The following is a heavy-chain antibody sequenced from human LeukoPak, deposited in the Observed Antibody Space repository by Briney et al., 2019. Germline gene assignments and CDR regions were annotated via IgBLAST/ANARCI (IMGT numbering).Heavy chain of an antibody. CDR1: GDTFSSYA. CDR3: ARKNVDTAMVIDY. D-gene: IGHD5-18*01. CDR2: IIPIFGTA. J-gene: IGHJ4*02. Sequence: SVKVSCKASGDTFSSYAISWVRQATGQGLEWMGRIIPIFGTAKYAQKFQGRVTITTDESTSTAYMELSSLRSEDTAVYYCARKNVDTAMVIDYWGQGTLVTVSS. V-gene: IGHV1-69*05.